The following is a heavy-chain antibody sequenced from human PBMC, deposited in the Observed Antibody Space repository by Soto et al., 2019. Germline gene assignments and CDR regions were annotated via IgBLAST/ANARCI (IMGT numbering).Heavy chain of an antibody. CDR1: GGSISSGGYY. D-gene: IGHD3-10*01. V-gene: IGHV4-61*08. CDR2: IYYSGST. CDR3: ARAMGYYASGSYFDP. Sequence: SETLSLTCTVSGGSISSGGYYWTWIRQHPGKGLEWIGYIYYSGSTNYNPSLKSRVIISVDTSKNQFSLKLTSVTAADTAVYYCARAMGYYASGSYFDPWGQGILVTVSS. J-gene: IGHJ5*02.